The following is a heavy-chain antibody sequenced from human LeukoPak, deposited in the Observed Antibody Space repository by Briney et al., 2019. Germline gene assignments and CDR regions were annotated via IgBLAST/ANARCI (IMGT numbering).Heavy chain of an antibody. CDR3: ARGRTAGYCSGGSCLVFDP. V-gene: IGHV4-34*01. CDR1: GGSFSGYY. J-gene: IGHJ5*02. CDR2: INHSGST. Sequence: SETLSLTCAVYGGSFSGYYWSWTRQPPGKGLEWIGEINHSGSTNYNPSLKSRVTISVDTSKNQFSLKLSSVTAADTAVYYCARGRTAGYCSGGSCLVFDPWGQGTLVTVSS. D-gene: IGHD2-15*01.